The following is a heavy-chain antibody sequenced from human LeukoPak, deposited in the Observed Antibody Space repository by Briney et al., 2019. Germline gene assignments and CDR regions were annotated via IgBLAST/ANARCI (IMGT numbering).Heavy chain of an antibody. Sequence: PSQTLSLTCTFSGGSISSGGYYWSWIRQHPGKSLEWIGYIYYSVSTYYHPSLKSRVTISVDTSKNQFSLKLSSVTAADTAVYYCARVALVATRFDYWGQGTLVTVSS. D-gene: IGHD5-24*01. CDR1: GGSISSGGYY. CDR2: IYYSVST. V-gene: IGHV4-31*03. CDR3: ARVALVATRFDY. J-gene: IGHJ4*02.